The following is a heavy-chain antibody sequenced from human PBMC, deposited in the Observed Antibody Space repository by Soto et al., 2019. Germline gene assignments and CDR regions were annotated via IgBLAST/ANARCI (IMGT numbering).Heavy chain of an antibody. J-gene: IGHJ6*02. D-gene: IGHD6-19*01. V-gene: IGHV5-10-1*01. CDR3: ARHIAVAGPDYYYYGMDV. CDR1: GYSFTSYC. Sequence: GESVKISCKGSGYSFTSYCISWVRQMPWKGLEWMGRIDPSDSYTNYSPSFQGHVTISADKSISTAYLQWSSLKASDTAMYYCARHIAVAGPDYYYYGMDVWGQVTTVAVS. CDR2: IDPSDSYT.